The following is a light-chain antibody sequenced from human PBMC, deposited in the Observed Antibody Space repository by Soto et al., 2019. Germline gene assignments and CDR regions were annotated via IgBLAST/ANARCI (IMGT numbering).Light chain of an antibody. CDR1: SSDVGGYNY. CDR2: DVS. CDR3: SSYTSSSTLV. Sequence: QSALTQPASVSGSPGQWSTISCNGTSSDVGGYNYVSWYQQHPGKAPKLMIYDVSNRPSGVSNRFSGSKSGNTASLTISGLQAEDEADYYCSSYTSSSTLVFGTGAKVTVL. V-gene: IGLV2-14*01. J-gene: IGLJ1*01.